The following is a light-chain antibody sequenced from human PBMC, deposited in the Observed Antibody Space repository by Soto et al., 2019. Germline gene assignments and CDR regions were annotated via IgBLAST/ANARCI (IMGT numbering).Light chain of an antibody. Sequence: QSALTQPASVSGSPGQSITISCTGTSIDVGGYNYVSWYQQHPGKAPKLMIYDVSNRPSGVSNRFSGSKSGNTASLTISGLHAEDEADYYCSSYTSITTMVFGGGTKLTVL. CDR1: SIDVGGYNY. J-gene: IGLJ2*01. CDR3: SSYTSITTMV. CDR2: DVS. V-gene: IGLV2-14*01.